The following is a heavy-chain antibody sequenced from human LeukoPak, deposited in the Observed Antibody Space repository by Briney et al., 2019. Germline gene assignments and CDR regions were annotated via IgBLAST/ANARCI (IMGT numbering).Heavy chain of an antibody. V-gene: IGHV4-31*03. J-gene: IGHJ4*02. D-gene: IGHD2-15*01. CDR1: GASISSGSYF. CDR3: ARLFCSGASCSRGRGFDY. CDR2: ISYSGSP. Sequence: SETLSLTCTVSGASISSGSYFWTWIRQHPGKGLEWIGYISYSGSPYYSPSLESRVTISADTSQNQFSLKLNPVTAADTAIYYCARLFCSGASCSRGRGFDYWGQGTLVTVSS.